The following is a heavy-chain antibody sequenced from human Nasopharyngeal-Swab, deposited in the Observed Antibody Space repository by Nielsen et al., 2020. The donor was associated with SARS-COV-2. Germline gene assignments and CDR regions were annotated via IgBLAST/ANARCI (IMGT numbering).Heavy chain of an antibody. CDR2: ISSSSTI. Sequence: LTGAASGFTFSSYSMNWVRQAPGKGLEWVSYISSSSTIYYADSVKGRFTISRDNAKNSLYLQMNSLRAEDTAVYYCARDSYYYDSSGYLTTDAFDIWGQGTMVTVSS. J-gene: IGHJ3*02. D-gene: IGHD3-22*01. V-gene: IGHV3-48*04. CDR3: ARDSYYYDSSGYLTTDAFDI. CDR1: GFTFSSYS.